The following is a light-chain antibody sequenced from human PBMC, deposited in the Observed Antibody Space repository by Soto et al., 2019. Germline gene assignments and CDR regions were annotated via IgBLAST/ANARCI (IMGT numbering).Light chain of an antibody. CDR2: GAS. CDR1: QSVGSNY. Sequence: EIVLTQFPGTLSLSPGERATLSCRASQSVGSNYLAWYQQRPGQPPNLLIFGASHRAPDIPDRFSGSGSGTDFTLTISRLEPEDFAVYYCQQYGISPLALTFGGGTKVEV. CDR3: QQYGISPLALT. J-gene: IGKJ4*01. V-gene: IGKV3-20*01.